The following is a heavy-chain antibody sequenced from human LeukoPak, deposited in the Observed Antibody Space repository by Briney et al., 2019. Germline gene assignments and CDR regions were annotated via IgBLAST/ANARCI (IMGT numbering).Heavy chain of an antibody. Sequence: ASVTVSFTASGGTFCSYAISWVRQSPGQGLEWMGGMIPNFGTANYAQKFQGRVTTTADASTGTAYMELSSLRSEDTAVYYCARRGDYDILTGYQGAYYFYGMDVWGQGTTVTVSS. CDR2: MIPNFGTA. V-gene: IGHV1-69*13. D-gene: IGHD3-9*01. CDR1: GGTFCSYA. J-gene: IGHJ6*02. CDR3: ARRGDYDILTGYQGAYYFYGMDV.